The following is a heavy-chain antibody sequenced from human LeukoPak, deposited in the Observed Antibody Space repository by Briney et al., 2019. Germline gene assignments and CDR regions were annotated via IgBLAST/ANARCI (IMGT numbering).Heavy chain of an antibody. CDR2: IYYNGDT. CDR1: GGSFGTYC. Sequence: SETLSLTCTVSGGSFGTYCFSWIRQAPGKGLEWIGYIYYNGDTKYNPSLESRVITSQDTSKDQFSLALISVTAADTALYYCARHSHQVIRGAFDVWGQGTMVTVSS. V-gene: IGHV4-59*08. J-gene: IGHJ3*01. D-gene: IGHD3-10*01. CDR3: ARHSHQVIRGAFDV.